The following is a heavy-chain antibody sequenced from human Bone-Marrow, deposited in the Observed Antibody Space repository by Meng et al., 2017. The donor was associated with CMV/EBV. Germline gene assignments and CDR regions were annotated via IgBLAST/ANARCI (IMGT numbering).Heavy chain of an antibody. J-gene: IGHJ6*02. CDR3: AKVHMRGPYYYYYYGMDV. Sequence: GESLKISCAASGFTFSSYAMSWVRQAPGKGLEWVSAISGSGGSTYYADSVKGRFTISRDNSKNTLYLQMNSLRAEDTAVYYCAKVHMRGPYYYYYYGMDVWGQGTTVTVSS. V-gene: IGHV3-23*01. CDR1: GFTFSSYA. D-gene: IGHD2-2*01. CDR2: ISGSGGST.